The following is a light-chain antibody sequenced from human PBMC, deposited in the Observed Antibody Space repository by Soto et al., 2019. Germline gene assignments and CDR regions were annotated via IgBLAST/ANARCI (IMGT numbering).Light chain of an antibody. CDR2: QIS. V-gene: IGKV2-24*01. J-gene: IGKJ1*01. CDR3: MQSTQLRT. CDR1: QSLLHSDGNTY. Sequence: DIVMTQTPLSSPVTLGQPASISCRSSQSLLHSDGNTYLSWLQQRPGQPPRLLIYQISKRFSGVPDRFSGSGAGTDFTLKISRVESEDVGIYYCMQSTQLRTSGQGTKV.